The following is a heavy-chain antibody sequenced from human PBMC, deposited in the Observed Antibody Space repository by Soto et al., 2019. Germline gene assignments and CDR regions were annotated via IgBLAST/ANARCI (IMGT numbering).Heavy chain of an antibody. V-gene: IGHV4-59*01. CDR2: IYYSGST. CDR1: GGSISSYY. D-gene: IGHD3-10*01. J-gene: IGHJ6*03. Sequence: SETLSLTSTVSGGSISSYYWSWIRQPPGKGLEWIGYIYYSGSTNYNPSLKSRVTISVDTSKNQFSLKLSSVTAADTAVYYCASIYGSGQTYYYYMDVWGKGTTVTVSS. CDR3: ASIYGSGQTYYYYMDV.